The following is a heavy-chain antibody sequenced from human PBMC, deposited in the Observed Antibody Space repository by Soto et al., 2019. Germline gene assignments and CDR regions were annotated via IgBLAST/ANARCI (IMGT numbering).Heavy chain of an antibody. CDR3: PRFSGSYTRGLRY. Sequence: EVQLVESGGGLVQPGGSLRLSCAASGFTFSAHYMDWVRQAPGKGLEWVGGRRNKANSYSTEYAASVKGRFTISRDESKDSLYLQMKILKSADTALYNWPRFSGSYTRGLRYWCPGTLGTVS. V-gene: IGHV3-72*01. D-gene: IGHD1-26*01. J-gene: IGHJ4*02. CDR1: GFTFSAHY. CDR2: RRNKANSYST.